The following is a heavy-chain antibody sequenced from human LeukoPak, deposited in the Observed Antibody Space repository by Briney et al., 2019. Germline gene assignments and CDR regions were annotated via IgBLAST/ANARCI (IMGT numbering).Heavy chain of an antibody. J-gene: IGHJ4*02. V-gene: IGHV4-30-2*01. CDR3: ARGPHTGVNYYDSSGYYY. D-gene: IGHD3-22*01. Sequence: SETLSLTCVVSGGSVSSGGYSWSWIRQPPGKGLEWIGYIYHSGSTSYNPSLKSRVTISVDTSKNQFSLKLSSVTAADTAVYYCARGPHTGVNYYDSSGYYYWGQGTLVTVSS. CDR1: GGSVSSGGYS. CDR2: IYHSGST.